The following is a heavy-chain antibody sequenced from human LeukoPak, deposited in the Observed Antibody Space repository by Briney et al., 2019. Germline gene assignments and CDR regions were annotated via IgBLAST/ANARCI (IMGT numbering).Heavy chain of an antibody. CDR2: IYYSGST. CDR3: ARLVPLGDFGVD. V-gene: IGHV4-39*01. Sequence: SETLSLTCTVSGGSISSSSYYWGWIRQPPGKGLEWIGSIYYSGSTYYNPSLKSRVTISVDTSKNQFSLKPSSVTAADTAVYYCARLVPLGDFGVDWGQGTMVTVSS. CDR1: GGSISSSSYY. J-gene: IGHJ3*01. D-gene: IGHD2-2*01.